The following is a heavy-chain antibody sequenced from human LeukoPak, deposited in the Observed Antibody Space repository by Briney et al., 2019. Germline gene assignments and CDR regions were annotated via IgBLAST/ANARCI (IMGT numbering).Heavy chain of an antibody. CDR2: IDYSGGT. CDR3: ARTVWLENSFDY. CDR1: GGSISSYY. V-gene: IGHV4-59*01. D-gene: IGHD6-19*01. J-gene: IGHJ4*02. Sequence: SETLSLTCTVSGGSISSYYWSWIRQPPGKGLEWIGYIDYSGGTNYNPSLKSRVTISVDTSKNQFSLKLTSVTAADTAVYYCARTVWLENSFDYWGQGTLVTVSS.